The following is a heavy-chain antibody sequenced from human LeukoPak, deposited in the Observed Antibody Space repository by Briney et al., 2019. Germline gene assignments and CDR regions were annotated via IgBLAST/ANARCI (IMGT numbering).Heavy chain of an antibody. CDR1: GYTFTSYA. CDR2: INTNTGNP. D-gene: IGHD6-13*01. Sequence: ASVKVSCKASGYTFTSYAMNWVRQAPGQGLEWMGWINTNTGNPTYAQGFTGRFVFSLDTSVSTAYLQISSLKAEDTAVYYCAIQSSLIYSSSWYVCWGQGTLVTVSS. J-gene: IGHJ4*02. V-gene: IGHV7-4-1*02. CDR3: AIQSSLIYSSSWYVC.